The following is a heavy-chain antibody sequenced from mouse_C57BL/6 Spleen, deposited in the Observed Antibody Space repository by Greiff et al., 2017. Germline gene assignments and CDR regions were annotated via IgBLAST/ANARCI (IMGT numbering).Heavy chain of an antibody. Sequence: VQLQQSGPELVKPGASVKISCKASGYAFSSSWMNWVKQRPGKGLEWIGRIYPGDGDTNYNGKFKGKATLTADKSSSTAYMQLSSLTSEDSAVYFCASIYYGSSYDYFDYWGQGTTLTVSS. CDR1: GYAFSSSW. V-gene: IGHV1-82*01. D-gene: IGHD1-1*01. J-gene: IGHJ2*01. CDR3: ASIYYGSSYDYFDY. CDR2: IYPGDGDT.